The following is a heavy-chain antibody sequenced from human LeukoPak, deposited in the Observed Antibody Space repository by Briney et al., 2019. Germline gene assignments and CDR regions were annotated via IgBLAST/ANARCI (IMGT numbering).Heavy chain of an antibody. J-gene: IGHJ6*03. CDR1: GDSISNYY. Sequence: PSETLSLTCTVSGDSISNYYWTWLRQTPGKGLEWIGNLYHSGAADYNPSLKTRVTTSVDTSKDQFSLSLRSSTAADTAVYFCARLGKTYYMDVWGTGTTVTVSS. CDR3: ARLGKTYYMDV. V-gene: IGHV4-59*08. D-gene: IGHD1/OR15-1a*01. CDR2: LYHSGAA.